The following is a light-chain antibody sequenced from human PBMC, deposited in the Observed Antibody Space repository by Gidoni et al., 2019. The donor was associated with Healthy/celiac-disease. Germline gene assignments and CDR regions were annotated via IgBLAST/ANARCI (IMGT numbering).Light chain of an antibody. J-gene: IGKJ3*01. CDR1: QGISSY. Sequence: AIRMTQSPSSFSASTGDRVTITCRASQGISSYLAWYQQKPGKAPKLLIYAASTLQSEVPSRFSGSGSGTDFTLTISCLQSEDFATYYCQQYYSYPLFTFGPGTKVDIK. CDR3: QQYYSYPLFT. V-gene: IGKV1-8*01. CDR2: AAS.